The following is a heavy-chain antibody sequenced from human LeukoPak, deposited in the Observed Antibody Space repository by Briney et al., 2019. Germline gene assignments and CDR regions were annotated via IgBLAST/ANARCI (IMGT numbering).Heavy chain of an antibody. D-gene: IGHD6-25*01. CDR1: GFTFSSYT. Sequence: EGSLRLSCAASGFTFSSYTMNWVRQPPGKGLEWVSNIGTSSTTIYYADSVKGRFTISRDNAKNSLYLQMNSLRADDTAVYYCASFAAGGSYYYYMDVWGKGTMVTVSS. CDR3: ASFAAGGSYYYYMDV. V-gene: IGHV3-48*01. CDR2: IGTSSTTI. J-gene: IGHJ6*03.